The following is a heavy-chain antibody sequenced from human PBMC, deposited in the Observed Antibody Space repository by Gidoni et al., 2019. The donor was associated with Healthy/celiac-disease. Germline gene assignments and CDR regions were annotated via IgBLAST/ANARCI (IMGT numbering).Heavy chain of an antibody. Sequence: EVQLVESGGGLVKPGGSLRLSCAASGFTFSSYSMNWVRQAPGKGLEWVSSISSSSSYIYYADSVKGRFTISRDNAKNSLYLQMNSLRAEDTAVYYCARDENSSGWGYFDYWGQGTLVTVSS. V-gene: IGHV3-21*01. D-gene: IGHD6-19*01. CDR3: ARDENSSGWGYFDY. CDR2: ISSSSSYI. CDR1: GFTFSSYS. J-gene: IGHJ4*02.